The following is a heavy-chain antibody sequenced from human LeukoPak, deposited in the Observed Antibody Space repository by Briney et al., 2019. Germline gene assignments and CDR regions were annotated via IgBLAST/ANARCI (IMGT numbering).Heavy chain of an antibody. CDR3: ARVWFGRRHYYYHGMDV. D-gene: IGHD3-10*01. CDR1: GYTFTSYG. Sequence: ASVKVSCMASGYTFTSYGISWVRQAPGQGLEWMGWISAYNGNTNYAQKLQGRVTMTTDTSTSTAYMELRSLRSDDTAVYYCARVWFGRRHYYYHGMDVWGQGTTVTVSS. J-gene: IGHJ6*02. CDR2: ISAYNGNT. V-gene: IGHV1-18*01.